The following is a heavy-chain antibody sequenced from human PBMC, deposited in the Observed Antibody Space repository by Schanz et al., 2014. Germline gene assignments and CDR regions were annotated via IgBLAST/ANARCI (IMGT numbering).Heavy chain of an antibody. D-gene: IGHD3-10*01. J-gene: IGHJ5*02. Sequence: QVQLQESGPGLVKPSQTLSLTCTVSGGSISSATYYWSWVRQSPGKGLEWIGYIYYSGNTYYNPSLKSRVTISVDRSKNQFSLRLDSVTAADTAVYYCALREKPYGPCASWGQGALVTVSS. V-gene: IGHV4-30-2*06. CDR3: ALREKPYGPCAS. CDR1: GGSISSATYY. CDR2: IYYSGNT.